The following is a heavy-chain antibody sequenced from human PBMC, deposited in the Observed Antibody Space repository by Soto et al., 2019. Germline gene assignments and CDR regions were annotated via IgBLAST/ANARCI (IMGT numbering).Heavy chain of an antibody. V-gene: IGHV3-53*01. Sequence: GGSLRLSCAASGFTVSSNYMSWVRQAPGKGLEWVSVIYSGGSTYYADSVKGRFTISRDNSKNTLYLQMNSLRAEDTAVYYCARGPAASGRYYYYHYGMDVWGQGTTVTVSS. J-gene: IGHJ6*02. CDR1: GFTVSSNY. D-gene: IGHD2-15*01. CDR2: IYSGGST. CDR3: ARGPAASGRYYYYHYGMDV.